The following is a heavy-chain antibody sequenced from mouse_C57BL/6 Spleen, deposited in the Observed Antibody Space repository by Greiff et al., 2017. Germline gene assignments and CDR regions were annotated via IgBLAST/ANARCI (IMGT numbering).Heavy chain of an antibody. V-gene: IGHV1-19*01. D-gene: IGHD2-3*01. Sequence: EVQLQQSGPVLVKPGASVKMSCKASGYTFTDYYMNWVKQSHGKSLEWLGVINPYNGGTSYNQRFKGKATLTVDKSSGTAYMELNSLTSEDSAVYYCARRDGYYEDYYAMDYWGQGTSVTVSS. CDR1: GYTFTDYY. J-gene: IGHJ4*01. CDR3: ARRDGYYEDYYAMDY. CDR2: INPYNGGT.